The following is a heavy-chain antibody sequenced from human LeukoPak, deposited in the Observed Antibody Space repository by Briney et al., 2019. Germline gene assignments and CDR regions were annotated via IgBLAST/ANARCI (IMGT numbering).Heavy chain of an antibody. CDR3: ARRVGAYCGGDCYSNYYYYMDV. Sequence: GGSLRLSCAASGFTFSSYAMHWVRQAPGKGLEYVSAISSNGGSTYYANSVKGRFTISRDNSKNTLYLQMGSLRAEDMAVYYCARRVGAYCGGDCYSNYYYYMDVWGKGTTVTVSS. CDR2: ISSNGGST. CDR1: GFTFSSYA. D-gene: IGHD2-21*02. V-gene: IGHV3-64*01. J-gene: IGHJ6*03.